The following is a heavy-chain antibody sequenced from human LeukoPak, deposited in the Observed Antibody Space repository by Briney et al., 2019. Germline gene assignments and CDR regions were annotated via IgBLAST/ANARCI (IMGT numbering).Heavy chain of an antibody. CDR3: ARGDSSGSFDY. J-gene: IGHJ4*02. CDR2: VYTNGNT. V-gene: IGHV4-4*07. Sequence: SETLSLTCTVSGGSISSYYWSWIWPPAGKGLEWIGRVYTNGNTNYNPSFKSRVTMSVDTSKNQFSLKLSSVTAADTAVYYCARGDSSGSFDYWGQGTLVTVSS. D-gene: IGHD3-22*01. CDR1: GGSISSYY.